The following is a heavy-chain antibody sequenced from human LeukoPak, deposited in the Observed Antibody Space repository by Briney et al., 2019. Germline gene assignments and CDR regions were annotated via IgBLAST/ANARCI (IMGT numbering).Heavy chain of an antibody. CDR1: GFTFDDYA. CDR3: AKPGTPYDSLDLPKY. D-gene: IGHD3-22*01. J-gene: IGHJ4*02. V-gene: IGHV3-9*01. CDR2: ISWNSGSI. Sequence: PGRSLRLSCAASGFTFDDYAMHWVRQAPGKGLEWVSGISWNSGSIGYADSVKGRFTISRDNSKNTLYLQMNSLRAEDTAVYYCAKPGTPYDSLDLPKYWGQGTLVTVSS.